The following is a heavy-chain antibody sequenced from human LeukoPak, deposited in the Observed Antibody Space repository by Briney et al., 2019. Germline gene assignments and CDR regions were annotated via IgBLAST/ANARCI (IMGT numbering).Heavy chain of an antibody. Sequence: GESLKISCKGSGYSFTSYWIGRVRQMPGKGLEWMGIIYPGDSDTRYSPSFQGQVTISADKSISTAYLQWSSLKASDTAMYYCARRWDYYDSSVETSIDAFDIWGQGTMVTVSS. V-gene: IGHV5-51*01. CDR2: IYPGDSDT. CDR3: ARRWDYYDSSVETSIDAFDI. D-gene: IGHD3-22*01. J-gene: IGHJ3*02. CDR1: GYSFTSYW.